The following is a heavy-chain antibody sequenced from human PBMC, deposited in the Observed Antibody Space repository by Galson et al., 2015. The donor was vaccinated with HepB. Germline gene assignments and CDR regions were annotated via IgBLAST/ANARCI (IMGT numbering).Heavy chain of an antibody. Sequence: SVKVSCKASGYTFSSYDINWVRQAAGQGLEWMGWMNPNSGNTGYEQKFQGRVIMTRNTSISTAYMELSSLRSEDTAVYFCARGLDVGGDLFWTNYFGSGSYDRENWLDPWGQGTLVTVSS. CDR1: GYTFSSYD. D-gene: IGHD3-10*01. CDR3: ARGLDVGGDLFWTNYFGSGSYDRENWLDP. CDR2: MNPNSGNT. V-gene: IGHV1-8*01. J-gene: IGHJ5*02.